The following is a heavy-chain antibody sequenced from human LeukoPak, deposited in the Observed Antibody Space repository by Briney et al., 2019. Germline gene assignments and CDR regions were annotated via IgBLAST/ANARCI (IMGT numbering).Heavy chain of an antibody. CDR3: IVFGDSNH. Sequence: GGSLRLSCAASGFTFSSYWMHWVRQAPGKGLVWVSRINSDGSSTSYADSVKGRFTISRDTSKNTLYLQINSLRVEDTAVYYCIVFGDSNHWGQGTLVTVSS. CDR2: INSDGSST. CDR1: GFTFSSYW. V-gene: IGHV3-74*01. D-gene: IGHD4-17*01. J-gene: IGHJ5*02.